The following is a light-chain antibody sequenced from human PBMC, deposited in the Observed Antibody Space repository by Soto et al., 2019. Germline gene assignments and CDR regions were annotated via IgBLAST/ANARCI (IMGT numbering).Light chain of an antibody. J-gene: IGLJ3*02. V-gene: IGLV1-47*01. CDR1: SSNIGINY. CDR2: RNN. Sequence: QSVLTQPPSASGTPGQRVTISCSGSSSNIGINYVYWYQQLPGTAPKLLIYRNNQRPSGVPDRFSGSKSGTSASLTISGLQPEDEADYYCSSFTNTNSLEDWVFGGGTKVTVL. CDR3: SSFTNTNSLEDWV.